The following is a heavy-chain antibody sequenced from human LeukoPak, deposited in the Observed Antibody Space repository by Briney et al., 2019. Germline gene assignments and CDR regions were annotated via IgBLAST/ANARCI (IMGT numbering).Heavy chain of an antibody. CDR1: GGSISSSSYY. J-gene: IGHJ6*03. Sequence: SETLSLTCTVSGGSISSSSYYWGWIRQPPGKGLEWIGSIYYSGSTYYNPSLKSRVTISVDTSRNQFSLKLSSVTAADTAVYYCARLDYSDYYYYYYYMDVWGKGTTVTVSS. CDR3: ARLDYSDYYYYYYYMDV. CDR2: IYYSGST. D-gene: IGHD4-11*01. V-gene: IGHV4-39*01.